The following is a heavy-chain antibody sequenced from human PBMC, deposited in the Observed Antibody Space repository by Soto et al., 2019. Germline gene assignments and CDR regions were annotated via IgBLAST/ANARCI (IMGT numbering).Heavy chain of an antibody. Sequence: GESLEISCNSSGYSFSSYWSSWVRLVPWKGLEWMGSIYPDDSDTKYSPSFQGQVTISADKSISAAYLQWSSLKASDTAIYYCARNSLTGYYNYYYSMDVWGQGTTVTVSS. D-gene: IGHD3-9*01. J-gene: IGHJ6*02. V-gene: IGHV5-51*01. CDR1: GYSFSSYW. CDR2: IYPDDSDT. CDR3: ARNSLTGYYNYYYSMDV.